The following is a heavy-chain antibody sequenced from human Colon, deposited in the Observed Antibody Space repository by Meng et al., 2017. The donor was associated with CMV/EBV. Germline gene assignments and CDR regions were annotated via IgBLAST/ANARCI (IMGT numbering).Heavy chain of an antibody. CDR3: ARTLGHCNSTSCPDAFDV. CDR1: EFTFSTYS. J-gene: IGHJ3*01. CDR2: ISSSSTYI. V-gene: IGHV3-21*01. Sequence: GESLKISCAASEFTFSTYSMNWVRQAPGKGLEWVSTISSSSTYIFYAESVKGRFTISRDNAKNSLYLQMSSLRAEDTAVYYCARTLGHCNSTSCPDAFDVWGQGTMVTVSS. D-gene: IGHD2-2*01.